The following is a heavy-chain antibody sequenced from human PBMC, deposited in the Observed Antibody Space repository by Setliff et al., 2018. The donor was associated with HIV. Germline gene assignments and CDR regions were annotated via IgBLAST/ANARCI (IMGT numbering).Heavy chain of an antibody. D-gene: IGHD2-2*02. Sequence: ETLSLTCTVSAASIRSHYWSWIRQSPGKGLEWIGNFYYTGSTDYNPSFKSRVTISLDKSSNQISLNLSSATAADTAVYYCARHTVFVRYFDHWGQGMLVTVSS. CDR2: FYYTGST. V-gene: IGHV4-59*11. J-gene: IGHJ4*02. CDR3: ARHTVFVRYFDH. CDR1: AASIRSHY.